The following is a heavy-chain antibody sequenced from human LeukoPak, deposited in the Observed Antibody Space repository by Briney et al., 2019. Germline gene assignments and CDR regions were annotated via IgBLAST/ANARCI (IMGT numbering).Heavy chain of an antibody. CDR3: ARVADYYDSSGYYYFDY. J-gene: IGHJ4*02. V-gene: IGHV4-34*01. Sequence: SETLSLTCAVYGGSFSGYYWSWIRQPPGKGLEWIGEINHSGSTNYNPSLKGRVTISVDTSKNQFSLKLSSVTAADTAVYYCARVADYYDSSGYYYFDYWGQGTLVTVSS. CDR1: GGSFSGYY. CDR2: INHSGST. D-gene: IGHD3-22*01.